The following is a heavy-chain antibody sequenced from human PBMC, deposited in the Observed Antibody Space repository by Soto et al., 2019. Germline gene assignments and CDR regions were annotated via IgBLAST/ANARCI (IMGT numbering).Heavy chain of an antibody. CDR2: ISWNSGSI. D-gene: IGHD3-9*01. CDR3: AKSHVLRYFDWLIFDY. J-gene: IGHJ4*02. V-gene: IGHV3-9*01. CDR1: GFTFDDYA. Sequence: EVQLVESGGGLVQPGRSLRLSCAASGFTFDDYAMHWVRQAPGKGLEWVSGISWNSGSIGYADSVKGRFTISRDNAKNSLYLQMNSLRAEDTALYYCAKSHVLRYFDWLIFDYWGQGTLVIVSS.